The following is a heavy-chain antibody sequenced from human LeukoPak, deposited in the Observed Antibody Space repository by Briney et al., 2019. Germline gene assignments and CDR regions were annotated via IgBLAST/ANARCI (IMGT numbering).Heavy chain of an antibody. CDR3: ASSRSWYSHLIL. J-gene: IGHJ3*01. Sequence: SETLSLTCAVYGGSFSGYYWSWIRQPSGKGLEWIGEINHSGSTNYNPSLKSRVTISVDTSKNQFSLKLSSVTAADTAVYYCASSRSWYSHLILWGQGTMVTVSS. V-gene: IGHV4-34*01. D-gene: IGHD6-13*01. CDR2: INHSGST. CDR1: GGSFSGYY.